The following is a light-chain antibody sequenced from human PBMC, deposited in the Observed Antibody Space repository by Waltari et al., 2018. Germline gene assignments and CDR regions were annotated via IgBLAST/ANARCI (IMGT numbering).Light chain of an antibody. CDR3: VAWDDSLDGWV. J-gene: IGLJ3*02. Sequence: QSVLTQPPSASGSPGQSVTISCSGSRSHIRSTTVNWYQQIPRTAPKLPIHSNSQRPSGVPDRFSGSKSGTSASLAISGLQSEDEADYYCVAWDDSLDGWVLGGGTKLTVL. CDR2: SNS. CDR1: RSHIRSTT. V-gene: IGLV1-44*01.